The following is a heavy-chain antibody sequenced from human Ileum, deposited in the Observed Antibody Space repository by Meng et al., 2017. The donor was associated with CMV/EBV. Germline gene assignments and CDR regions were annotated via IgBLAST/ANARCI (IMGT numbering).Heavy chain of an antibody. CDR1: GYTFTGYY. V-gene: IGHV1-2*02. Sequence: SVKVSCKASGYTFTGYYIHWVRQAPGQGLEWMGWINPRSGDTKYAPSLQGRVTLTRDTSINTAFMDLTSLTSDDTAVYYCARDPHSWTGVFEYWAQGTLVTVSS. CDR3: ARDPHSWTGVFEY. J-gene: IGHJ4*02. CDR2: INPRSGDT. D-gene: IGHD1-26*01.